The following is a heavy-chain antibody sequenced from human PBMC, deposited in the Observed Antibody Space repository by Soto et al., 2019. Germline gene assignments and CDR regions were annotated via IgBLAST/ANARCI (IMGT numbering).Heavy chain of an antibody. D-gene: IGHD2-15*01. J-gene: IGHJ4*02. CDR1: GGSFSGYY. CDR3: ARAPKGYCSGGSCYSIQRVKLYYFDY. CDR2: INHSGST. Sequence: PSETLSLTCAVYGGSFSGYYWSWIRQPPGKGLEWIGEINHSGSTNYNPSLKSRVTISVDTSKNQFSLKLSSVTAADTAVYYCARAPKGYCSGGSCYSIQRVKLYYFDYWGQGTLVTVSS. V-gene: IGHV4-34*01.